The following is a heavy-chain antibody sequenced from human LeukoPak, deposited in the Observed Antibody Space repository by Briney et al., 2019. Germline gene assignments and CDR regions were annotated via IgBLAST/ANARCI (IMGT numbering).Heavy chain of an antibody. Sequence: PSETLSLTCTVSGGSISSSSYYWGWIRQPPGKGLEWIGSIYYSGSTYYNPSLKSRVTISVDTSKNQFSLKLSSVTAADTAVYYCARGGIRPGTIFAVGSWFDYWGQGTLVTVSS. D-gene: IGHD3-3*01. CDR3: ARGGIRPGTIFAVGSWFDY. CDR1: GGSISSSSYY. V-gene: IGHV4-39*07. CDR2: IYYSGST. J-gene: IGHJ5*01.